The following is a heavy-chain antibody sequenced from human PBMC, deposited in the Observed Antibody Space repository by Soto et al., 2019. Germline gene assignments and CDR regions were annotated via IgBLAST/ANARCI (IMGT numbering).Heavy chain of an antibody. CDR1: DGSSSIYY. V-gene: IGHV4-59*01. Sequence: ASVMLSVTCRFADGSSSIYYLSWLRKPPGKGLEWIGYIYYSGSTNYNPSLKSRVTISVDTSKNQFSLKLSSVTAADTAVYYCARSRLSSSWYVYYSGMAVWVQGTTVPVSS. CDR3: ARSRLSSSWYVYYSGMAV. J-gene: IGHJ6*02. CDR2: IYYSGST. D-gene: IGHD6-13*01.